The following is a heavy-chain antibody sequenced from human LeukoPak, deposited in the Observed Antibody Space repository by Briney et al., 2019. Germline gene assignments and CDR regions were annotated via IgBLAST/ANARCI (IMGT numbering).Heavy chain of an antibody. J-gene: IGHJ4*02. D-gene: IGHD3-9*01. V-gene: IGHV1-2*07. CDR2: INPNSGVT. CDR1: GYTFTGYY. CDR3: ARGVFRYFAWLPFDY. Sequence: GPSVNVSCKASGYTFTGYYMHWVRQAPEQGLEWMGWINPNSGVTNYAHKFQGRVTMTTDTSIITAHMELSRLRSDDKAVYYCARGVFRYFAWLPFDYWGQGTLVTVSS.